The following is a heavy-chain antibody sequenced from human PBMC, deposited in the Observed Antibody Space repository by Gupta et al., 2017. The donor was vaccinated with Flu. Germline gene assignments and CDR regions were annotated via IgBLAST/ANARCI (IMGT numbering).Heavy chain of an antibody. J-gene: IGHJ4*02. CDR3: AKDNGSYNWNYNYFDY. D-gene: IGHD1-7*01. Sequence: QVQLVESGGGVVQPGRSLRLSCAASGFTFKIHAMHWVRQAPGKGLEWVAFISYDGSNKYYADFVKGRFTISRDNSKDTLYLQLNSRRAEDTAVYYCAKDNGSYNWNYNYFDYWGQGNLVTVSS. V-gene: IGHV3-30*18. CDR1: GFTFKIHA. CDR2: ISYDGSNK.